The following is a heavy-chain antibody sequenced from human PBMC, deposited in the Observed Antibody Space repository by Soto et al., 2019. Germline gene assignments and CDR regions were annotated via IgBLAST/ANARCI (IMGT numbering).Heavy chain of an antibody. Sequence: SQTLSLTCAISGDSVSSNTAAWNWIRSSPSRGLEWLGRTYYRSNWRHDYAVSVKSRITVNPDTSKNHFSLQLNSVTPDDTAVYYCARGVAGSGFDLWGQGTPVTLSS. CDR1: GDSVSSNTAA. J-gene: IGHJ4*02. D-gene: IGHD6-19*01. CDR2: TYYRSNWRH. V-gene: IGHV6-1*01. CDR3: ARGVAGSGFDL.